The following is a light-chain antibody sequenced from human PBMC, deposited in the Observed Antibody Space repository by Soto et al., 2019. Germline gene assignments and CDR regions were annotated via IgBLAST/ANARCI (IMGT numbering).Light chain of an antibody. CDR2: GAS. Sequence: EIVMTQSPATLSVSPGERATLSCRASQSVSSNLAWYQQKPGQAPRLLIYGASTRATGIPARFSGSGSGTDFTLTISSLQSEDFAVYYCQQYNNWPPEYTFGQGTKVDI. CDR1: QSVSSN. V-gene: IGKV3-15*01. CDR3: QQYNNWPPEYT. J-gene: IGKJ2*01.